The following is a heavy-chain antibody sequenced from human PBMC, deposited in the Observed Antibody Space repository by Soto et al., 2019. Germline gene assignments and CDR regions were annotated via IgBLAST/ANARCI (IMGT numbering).Heavy chain of an antibody. CDR2: ISGSRGYI. D-gene: IGHD6-13*01. Sequence: GGSLRLSCAASGFIFSDYSMNWVRQAPGKGLEWVSSISGSRGYIYYGDSVKGRFSISRDNAKNSVVLQMNNLRAEDTAVYYCARDWAAALDYWGPGTLVTVSS. J-gene: IGHJ4*02. CDR1: GFIFSDYS. V-gene: IGHV3-21*01. CDR3: ARDWAAALDY.